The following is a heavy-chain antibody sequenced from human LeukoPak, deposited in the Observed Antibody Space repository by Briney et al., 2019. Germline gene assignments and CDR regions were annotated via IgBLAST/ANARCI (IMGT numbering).Heavy chain of an antibody. CDR1: GFTFSDYY. V-gene: IGHV3-11*01. D-gene: IGHD3-22*01. CDR2: ISSSGSTI. J-gene: IGHJ3*02. CDR3: ASLPVSYYYDSSGYYPI. Sequence: GGSLRLSCAASGFTFSDYYMSWLRQAPGKGLEWVSYISSSGSTIYYADSVKGRFTISRDNAKNSLYLQMNSLRAEDTAVYYRASLPVSYYYDSSGYYPIWGQGTMVTVSS.